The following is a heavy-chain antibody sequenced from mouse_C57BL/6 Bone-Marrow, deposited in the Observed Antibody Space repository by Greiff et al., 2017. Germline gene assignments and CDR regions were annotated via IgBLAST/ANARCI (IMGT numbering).Heavy chain of an antibody. D-gene: IGHD2-10*01. CDR1: GYTFTSYW. CDR3: ARSYYGNYGAMDY. Sequence: LQQPGASVKLSCKASGYTFTSYWMHWVKQRPGRGLEWIGRIDPNSGGTKYNEKFKSKATLTVDKPSSTAYMQLSSLTSEDSAVYYCARSYYGNYGAMDYCGLGESVTLSS. CDR2: IDPNSGGT. V-gene: IGHV1-72*01. J-gene: IGHJ4*01.